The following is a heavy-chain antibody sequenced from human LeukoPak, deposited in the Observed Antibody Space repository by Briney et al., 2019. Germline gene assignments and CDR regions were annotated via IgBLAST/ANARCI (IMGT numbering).Heavy chain of an antibody. J-gene: IGHJ4*02. CDR3: ARVRTTAILFDY. CDR1: GYTFTGYY. D-gene: IGHD1-7*01. V-gene: IGHV1-2*04. CDR2: INPNSGDT. Sequence: GASVKVSCKASGYTFTGYYMHWVRQAPGQGLEWMGWINPNSGDTNYAQKFQGWVTMTRDTSISTAYMELSSLRSEDTAVYYCARVRTTAILFDYWGQGTLVTVS.